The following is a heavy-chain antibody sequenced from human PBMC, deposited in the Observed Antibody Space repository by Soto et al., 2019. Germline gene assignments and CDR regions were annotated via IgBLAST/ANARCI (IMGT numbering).Heavy chain of an antibody. CDR1: GGTFSSYT. Sequence: QVQLVQSGAEVKKPGSSVKVSCKASGGTFSSYTISWVRQAPGQGLEWMGRIIPILGIANYAQKFQGRVTITAVKSTSTAYMELSSLRSEDTAVYYCARAYSRDGLDYWGQGTLVTVSS. CDR2: IIPILGIA. V-gene: IGHV1-69*02. CDR3: ARAYSRDGLDY. D-gene: IGHD3-16*01. J-gene: IGHJ4*02.